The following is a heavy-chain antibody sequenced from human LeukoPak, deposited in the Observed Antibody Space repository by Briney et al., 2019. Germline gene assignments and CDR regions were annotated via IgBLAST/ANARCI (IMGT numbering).Heavy chain of an antibody. D-gene: IGHD2/OR15-2a*01. J-gene: IGHJ4*02. CDR2: IGSSSSAS. Sequence: PGGSLRLSCAASGFTFSNYNMNWVRLAPGKGPEWLSFIGSSSSASSYAGSVRGGFTISRDNVEKSLFLQIDSLRAEDTAGYYCVRAFPPQTADQIFDYWGQGSLVTLSS. CDR1: GFTFSNYN. CDR3: VRAFPPQTADQIFDY. V-gene: IGHV3-48*01.